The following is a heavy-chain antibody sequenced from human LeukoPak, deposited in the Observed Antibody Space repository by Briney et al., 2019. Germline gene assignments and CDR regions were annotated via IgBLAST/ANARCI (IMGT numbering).Heavy chain of an antibody. CDR3: ARHWELLEGDYYYYYMDV. D-gene: IGHD1-26*01. CDR2: IYTSGST. CDR1: GASISSYY. J-gene: IGHJ6*03. V-gene: IGHV4-4*09. Sequence: SETLSLTCTVSGASISSYYWSWIRQPPGKGLEWIGYIYTSGSTNYNPSLKSRVTISVDTSKNQFSLNLTSVTAADTAVYYCARHWELLEGDYYYYYMDVWGKGTTVTVSS.